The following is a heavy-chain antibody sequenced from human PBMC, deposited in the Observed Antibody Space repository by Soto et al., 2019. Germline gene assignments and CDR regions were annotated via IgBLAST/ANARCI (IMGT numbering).Heavy chain of an antibody. CDR1: GGTFSSYA. D-gene: IGHD2-15*01. V-gene: IGHV1-69*01. Sequence: QVQLVQSGAEVKKPGSSVKVSCKAPGGTFSSYAISWVRQAPGHGLEWMGGIIPIFGTANYAQKFQGRVTITADESTSTGYMELSSLRSEDTAVYYCARSQGGSSSLDIYYYYSYGMDVWGQGTTVTVSS. J-gene: IGHJ6*02. CDR3: ARSQGGSSSLDIYYYYSYGMDV. CDR2: IIPIFGTA.